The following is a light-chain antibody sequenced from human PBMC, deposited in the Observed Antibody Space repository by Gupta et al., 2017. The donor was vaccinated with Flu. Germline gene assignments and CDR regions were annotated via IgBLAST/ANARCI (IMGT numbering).Light chain of an antibody. CDR2: AAS. CDR1: QGIGND. V-gene: IGKV1-17*01. CDR3: QQHYGNPLT. Sequence: DIQMTQSPSSLSASVGDRVTITCRASQGIGNDLGWYQQKPGEAPKSLIYAASNLHNGVPSRFSGSRSGTEFTLTISSLQPEDSATYHCQQHYGNPLTFGGGTKVEIK. J-gene: IGKJ4*01.